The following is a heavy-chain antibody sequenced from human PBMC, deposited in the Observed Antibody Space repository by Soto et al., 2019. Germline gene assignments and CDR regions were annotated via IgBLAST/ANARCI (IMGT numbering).Heavy chain of an antibody. CDR2: ISGSGGRS. V-gene: IGHV3-23*01. D-gene: IGHD3-16*01. CDR1: GFTFSNYA. J-gene: IGHJ4*02. CDR3: AKAYFVWSSEQPYYFDY. Sequence: EVQLLDSGGGLVQPGGSLRLSCAASGFTFSNYAMTWVRQGPGKGLEWVSGISGSGGRSYYADSVKGRFTISRDNSKSTLYLLMNSLRGEDTAVYYCAKAYFVWSSEQPYYFDYWGQGTLVTVSS.